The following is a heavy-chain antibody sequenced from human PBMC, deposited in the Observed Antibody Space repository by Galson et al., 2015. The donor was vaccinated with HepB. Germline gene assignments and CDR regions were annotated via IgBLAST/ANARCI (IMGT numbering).Heavy chain of an antibody. J-gene: IGHJ4*02. Sequence: SLRLSCAASGFTFSSYGMHWVRQVPGKGLEWVSRMSGDGSDTTYADSVKGRFTISRDNAKNTVYLQMNSLRAEDTAVYYCTRVPSGTFAKCDQWGQGTLVTVSS. D-gene: IGHD3-10*01. CDR3: TRVPSGTFAKCDQ. CDR1: GFTFSSYG. V-gene: IGHV3-74*03. CDR2: MSGDGSDT.